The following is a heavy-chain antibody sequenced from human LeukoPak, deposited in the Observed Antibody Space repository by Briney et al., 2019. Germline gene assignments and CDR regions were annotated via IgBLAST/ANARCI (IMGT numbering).Heavy chain of an antibody. V-gene: IGHV3-21*01. J-gene: IGHJ1*01. Sequence: PGGSLRLSCAASGFTFSSYSMNWVRQAPGKGLEWVASISSISSYIYYADSVKGRFTISRDNAKNSLYLQMNSLRAEDTAVYYCARRTIEKAGGGIAAICFEYFQHWGQGTLVTVSS. D-gene: IGHD6-13*01. CDR3: ARRTIEKAGGGIAAICFEYFQH. CDR1: GFTFSSYS. CDR2: ISSISSYI.